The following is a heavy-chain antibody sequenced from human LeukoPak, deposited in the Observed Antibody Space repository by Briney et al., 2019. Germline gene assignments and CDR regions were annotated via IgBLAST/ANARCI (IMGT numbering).Heavy chain of an antibody. CDR1: GFTFSDYY. Sequence: PGGSLRLSCAASGFTFSDYYMSWIRQAPGKGLEWVSYISSSSSYTNYADSVKGRFTISRDNAKNSLYLQMNSLRAEDTAVYYCASGGIAAAVPFDYWGQGTLVTVSS. CDR2: ISSSSSYT. J-gene: IGHJ4*02. CDR3: ASGGIAAAVPFDY. D-gene: IGHD6-13*01. V-gene: IGHV3-11*03.